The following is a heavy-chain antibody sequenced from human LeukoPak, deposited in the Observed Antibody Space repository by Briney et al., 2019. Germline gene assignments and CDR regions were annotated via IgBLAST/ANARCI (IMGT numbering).Heavy chain of an antibody. CDR2: ISAYNGNT. D-gene: IGHD5-12*01. J-gene: IGHJ4*02. Sequence: ASVKVSCKASGYTFTSYYMHWVRQAPGQGLEWLGWISAYNGNTKYAQKLQDRVTMTTDTSTRTAYMELRSLSSDDTAVYYCARDSRLHSAYRCDYWGQGTLVTVSS. CDR1: GYTFTSYY. V-gene: IGHV1-18*04. CDR3: ARDSRLHSAYRCDY.